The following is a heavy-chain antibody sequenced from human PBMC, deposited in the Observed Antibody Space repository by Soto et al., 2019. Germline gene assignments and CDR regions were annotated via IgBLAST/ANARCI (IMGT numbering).Heavy chain of an antibody. CDR3: ARISGAYGAIDF. D-gene: IGHD1-26*01. J-gene: IGHJ4*02. V-gene: IGHV4-61*03. CDR1: GGSVNSVGYM. Sequence: SETLSLTCNVSGGSVNSVGYMWTWTRQPPGKGLEWIGYISYTGSTNYNPSLKSRLSISVDASKNRFSLKVSSMTSADSAVYYCARISGAYGAIDFWGQGTLVTVSS. CDR2: ISYTGST.